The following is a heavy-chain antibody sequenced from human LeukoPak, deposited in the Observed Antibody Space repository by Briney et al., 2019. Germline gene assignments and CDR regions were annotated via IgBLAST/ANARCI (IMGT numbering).Heavy chain of an antibody. D-gene: IGHD3-10*01. Sequence: PGGSLRLSCAASGFMFSSYGMHWVRQAPGKGLEWVAVISYDGSNKYYADSVKGRFTISGDNSKNTLYLQMNSLRAEDTAVYYCAKGSYGSGSYYYFDYWGQGTLVTVSS. CDR1: GFMFSSYG. J-gene: IGHJ4*02. CDR3: AKGSYGSGSYYYFDY. CDR2: ISYDGSNK. V-gene: IGHV3-30*18.